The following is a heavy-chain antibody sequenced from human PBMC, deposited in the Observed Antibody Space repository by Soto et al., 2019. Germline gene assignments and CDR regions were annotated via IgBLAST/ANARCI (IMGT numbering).Heavy chain of an antibody. D-gene: IGHD6-19*01. J-gene: IGHJ6*02. V-gene: IGHV3-30-3*01. CDR2: ISYDGSNK. CDR1: GFTFSSYA. Sequence: PGGSLRLSCAASGFTFSSYAMHWVRQAPGKGLEWVAVISYDGSNKYYADSVKGRFTISRDNSKNTLYLQMNSLRAEDTAVYYCARDLPGIAVAEHYGMDVWGQGTTVTVSS. CDR3: ARDLPGIAVAEHYGMDV.